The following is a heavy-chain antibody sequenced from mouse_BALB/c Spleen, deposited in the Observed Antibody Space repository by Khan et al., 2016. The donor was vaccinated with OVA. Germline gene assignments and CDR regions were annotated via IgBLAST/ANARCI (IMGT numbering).Heavy chain of an antibody. J-gene: IGHJ3*01. CDR3: ARGYDFFAY. CDR2: VNPNNGDS. V-gene: IGHV1-26*01. Sequence: EVQLQQSGPDLVKPGASVKISCKASGYSFTTYYLSWVKQSHGESLEWIGRVNPNNGDSTYNQKFKGKAILTVDKSSNTAYMDFRSLTSEDSAVYYCARGYDFFAYWGQGILVTVSA. CDR1: GYSFTTYY. D-gene: IGHD2-14*01.